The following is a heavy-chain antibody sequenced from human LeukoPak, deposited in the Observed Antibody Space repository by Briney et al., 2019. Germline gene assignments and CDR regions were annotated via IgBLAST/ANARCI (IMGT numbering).Heavy chain of an antibody. D-gene: IGHD1-26*01. Sequence: SVKVSCKASGGTFSSYAISWVRQAPGQGLEWMGGIIPIFGTANYAQKFQGRVTITADKSTSTAYMELSSLRSEDTAVYYCARDLREIEYNWFDPWGQGTLVTVSS. CDR3: ARDLREIEYNWFDP. CDR1: GGTFSSYA. J-gene: IGHJ5*02. V-gene: IGHV1-69*06. CDR2: IIPIFGTA.